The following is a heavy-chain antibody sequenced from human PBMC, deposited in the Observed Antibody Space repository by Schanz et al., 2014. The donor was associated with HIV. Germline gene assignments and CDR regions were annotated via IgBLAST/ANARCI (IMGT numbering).Heavy chain of an antibody. CDR2: INQDGSEK. CDR1: GFTFSSSG. J-gene: IGHJ4*02. CDR3: ARERGGYSGYGQPFDY. Sequence: VQLVESGGGVVQPGRSLRLSCTASGFTFSSSGMHWVRQAPGKGLEWVANINQDGSEKYNVDSAKGRITISRDNGKNSLYLQMNSLRAEDTAVYYCARERGGYSGYGQPFDYWGQGSLVTVSS. V-gene: IGHV3-7*01. D-gene: IGHD5-12*01.